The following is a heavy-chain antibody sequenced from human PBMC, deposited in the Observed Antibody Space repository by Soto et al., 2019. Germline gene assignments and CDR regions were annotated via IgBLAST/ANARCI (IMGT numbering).Heavy chain of an antibody. V-gene: IGHV1-18*01. CDR3: ARTGLEVPADFDY. J-gene: IGHJ4*02. CDR1: GYTFTNYG. CDR2: ISAYNGNT. Sequence: RASVKVSCKASGYTFTNYGVSWVRQAPGQGLEWMGWISAYNGNTIYAQKLQGRVTMTTDTSTSTAYMELRSLRSDDTAFYYCARTGLEVPADFDYWGQATLVTVSS. D-gene: IGHD2-2*01.